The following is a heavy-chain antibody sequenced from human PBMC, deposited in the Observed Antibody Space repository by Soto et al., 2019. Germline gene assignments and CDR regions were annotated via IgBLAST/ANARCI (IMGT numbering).Heavy chain of an antibody. CDR1: GFTFSSYW. Sequence: GGSLRLSCAASGFTFSSYWMHWVRQAPGKGLVWVSRINSDGSSTSYADSVKGRFTISRDNAKNTLYLQMNSLRAEDTAVYYCAAFYYYYGMDVWRQGTTVTVSS. D-gene: IGHD3-3*02. CDR3: AAFYYYYGMDV. V-gene: IGHV3-74*01. J-gene: IGHJ6*02. CDR2: INSDGSST.